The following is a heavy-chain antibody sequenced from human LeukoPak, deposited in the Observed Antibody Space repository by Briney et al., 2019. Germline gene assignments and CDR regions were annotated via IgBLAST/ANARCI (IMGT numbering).Heavy chain of an antibody. CDR1: GFTFSSYW. Sequence: SGGSLRLSCAASGFTFSSYWMHWVRQAPGKGLVWVSRINSDGSSTSYADSVKGRFTISRDNAKNTLYLQMNSLRAEDTAVYYCARESWPDYYDSSRYFDYWGQGTLVTVSS. D-gene: IGHD3-22*01. CDR3: ARESWPDYYDSSRYFDY. J-gene: IGHJ4*02. CDR2: INSDGSST. V-gene: IGHV3-74*01.